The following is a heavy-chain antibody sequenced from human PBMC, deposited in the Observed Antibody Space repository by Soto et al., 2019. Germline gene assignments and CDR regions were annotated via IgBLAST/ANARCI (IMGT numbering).Heavy chain of an antibody. J-gene: IGHJ1*01. CDR3: PKGVGVITSYSQP. Sequence: QVQLVESGGGVVQPGRSLRLSCAASGFTFSSYGMHWVRQAPGKGLEWVAVISYDESNKYYADSVKGRFTISRDNSKNTLYLQMNSLGPENTAGYYCPKGVGVITSYSQPGGPAPLVPVSS. CDR1: GFTFSSYG. D-gene: IGHD3-22*01. CDR2: ISYDESNK. V-gene: IGHV3-30*18.